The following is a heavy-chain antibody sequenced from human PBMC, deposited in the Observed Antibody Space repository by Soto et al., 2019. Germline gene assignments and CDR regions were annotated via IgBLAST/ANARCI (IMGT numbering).Heavy chain of an antibody. CDR2: ISSSSNSI. Sequence: EVRLVESGGGLVQPGGSLRLSCAASGFTFSSYSMNWVRQVPGKGLEWVSYISSSSNSIYYADSVKGRFTISRDNAKNSLYLQMNRLRDEDTAVYYCASAARESSGAQPRWFDPWGQGTLVTVSS. CDR3: ASAARESSGAQPRWFDP. J-gene: IGHJ5*02. V-gene: IGHV3-48*02. D-gene: IGHD6-6*01. CDR1: GFTFSSYS.